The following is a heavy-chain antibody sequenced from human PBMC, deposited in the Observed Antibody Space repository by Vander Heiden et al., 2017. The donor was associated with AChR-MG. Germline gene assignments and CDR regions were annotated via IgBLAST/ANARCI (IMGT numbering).Heavy chain of an antibody. CDR2: IIPIFGTA. CDR1: GGTFSSYP. CDR3: ATYYYDSSGYYGLGSFDY. D-gene: IGHD3-22*01. J-gene: IGHJ4*02. V-gene: IGHV1-69*01. Sequence: QVQLVQSGAEVKKPGSSVKVSCQASGGTFSSYPISWVRRAPGQGLEWMGGIIPIFGTANYAQKFQGRVTITADESTSTAYMELSSLRSEDTAVYYCATYYYDSSGYYGLGSFDYWGQGTLVTVSS.